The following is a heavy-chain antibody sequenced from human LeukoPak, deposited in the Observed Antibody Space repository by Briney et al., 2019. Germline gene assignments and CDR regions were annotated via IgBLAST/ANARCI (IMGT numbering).Heavy chain of an antibody. D-gene: IGHD4-23*01. Sequence: GGSLRLSCAASGFTFSSYAMHWVRQAPGKGLEWVAVISYDGSNKYYADSVKGRFTISRDNSKNTLYLQMNSLRAEDTAVYYCARGGDLLRWKNWFDPWGQGTLVTVSS. J-gene: IGHJ5*02. CDR3: ARGGDLLRWKNWFDP. CDR1: GFTFSSYA. CDR2: ISYDGSNK. V-gene: IGHV3-30-3*01.